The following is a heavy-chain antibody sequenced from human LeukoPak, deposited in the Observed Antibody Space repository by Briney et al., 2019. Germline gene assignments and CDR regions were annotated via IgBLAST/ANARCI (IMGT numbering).Heavy chain of an antibody. CDR1: GGSFSGYY. J-gene: IGHJ5*01. V-gene: IGHV4-39*01. D-gene: IGHD2-2*01. CDR2: IYYSGST. CDR3: ARRGYCSSTSPCVGYWFDS. Sequence: SETLSLTCAVYGGSFSGYYWGWIRQPPGKGLEWIGSIYYSGSTYYNPSLKSRVTISVDTSKNQFSLKLSSVTAADTAVYYCARRGYCSSTSPCVGYWFDSWGQGTLVTVSS.